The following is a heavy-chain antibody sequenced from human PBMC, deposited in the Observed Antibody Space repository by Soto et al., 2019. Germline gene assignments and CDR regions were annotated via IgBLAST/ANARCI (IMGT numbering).Heavy chain of an antibody. CDR3: ARDYDTGGYLDY. CDR2: IIPMFGPP. V-gene: IGHV1-69*13. D-gene: IGHD3-22*01. Sequence: SVKVSCKASGVTFRSYAFSWVRQAPGQGLEWMGGIIPMFGPPNYAQKFQGRLTISADESTSTVYMELSSLRREDAAVYYCARDYDTGGYLDYWGQGTLVTVSS. J-gene: IGHJ4*02. CDR1: GVTFRSYA.